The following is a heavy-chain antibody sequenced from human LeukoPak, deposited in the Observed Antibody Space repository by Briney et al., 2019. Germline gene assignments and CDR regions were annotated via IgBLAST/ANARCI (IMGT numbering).Heavy chain of an antibody. Sequence: ASVKVSCKASGYTFTSYDTNWVRQATGQGLEWMGWMNPNSGNTGYAQKFQGRVTITRNTSISTAYMELSSLRSEDTAVYYCSRGTYSSSWFLDYWGQGTLVTVSS. CDR1: GYTFTSYD. D-gene: IGHD6-13*01. CDR2: MNPNSGNT. J-gene: IGHJ4*02. V-gene: IGHV1-8*03. CDR3: SRGTYSSSWFLDY.